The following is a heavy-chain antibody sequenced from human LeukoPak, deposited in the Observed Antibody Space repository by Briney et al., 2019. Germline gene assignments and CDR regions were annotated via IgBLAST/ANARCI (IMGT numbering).Heavy chain of an antibody. J-gene: IGHJ4*02. V-gene: IGHV3-7*01. CDR1: GFTFSSYW. D-gene: IGHD3-22*01. Sequence: GGSLSSSWAAAGFTFSSYWISWFRQVPGKGLNWLPNINKVGGEKSYVDSVKGRFTISRDNAKKSLYLQLNSLRAEDTAVYYCPRGGTYYYDSSGYDRPTDYWGQGTLVTVSS. CDR2: INKVGGEK. CDR3: PRGGTYYYDSSGYDRPTDY.